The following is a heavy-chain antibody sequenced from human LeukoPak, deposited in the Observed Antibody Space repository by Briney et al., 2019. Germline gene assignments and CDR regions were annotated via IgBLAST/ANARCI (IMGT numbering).Heavy chain of an antibody. V-gene: IGHV4-31*03. D-gene: IGHD2-2*01. CDR3: ARVRYCSSTSCGPPDAFDI. CDR2: IYYSGST. Sequence: SQTLSLTCTVSGGSISSGGYYWSWIRQHPGKGLEWIGYIYYSGSTYYNPSLKSRVTISVDTSKNQFSLKLSSVTAADTAVYYCARVRYCSSTSCGPPDAFDIWGQGTMVTVSS. CDR1: GGSISSGGYY. J-gene: IGHJ3*02.